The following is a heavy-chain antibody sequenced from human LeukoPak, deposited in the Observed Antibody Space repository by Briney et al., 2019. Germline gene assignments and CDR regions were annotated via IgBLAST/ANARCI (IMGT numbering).Heavy chain of an antibody. J-gene: IGHJ6*03. CDR1: GYTFTSYY. CDR2: INPSGGST. V-gene: IGHV1-46*01. Sequence: ASVKVSCKASGYTFTSYYKHWVRQAPGQGLEWMGIINPSGGSTSYAQKFQGRVTMTRDTSTSTVYMELSSLRSEDTAVYYCARHPLLNFWEGYYMDVWGKGTTVTVSS. D-gene: IGHD3-3*01. CDR3: ARHPLLNFWEGYYMDV.